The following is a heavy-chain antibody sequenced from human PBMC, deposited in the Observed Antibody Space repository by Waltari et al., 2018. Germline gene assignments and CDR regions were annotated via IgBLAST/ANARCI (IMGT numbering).Heavy chain of an antibody. CDR3: AKEIHTIGRPCFDC. Sequence: QLLESGGGWIQPGGSLRLSCVASGFTFSNFAMSWVRQAPGKGLEWGSGITSGGGDTYYADSVGGRFTISRDNARNRLYLQMNSLRDEDTAVYYCAKEIHTIGRPCFDCWGQGVRVTVSS. CDR1: GFTFSNFA. J-gene: IGHJ4*02. CDR2: ITSGGGDT. V-gene: IGHV3-23*01.